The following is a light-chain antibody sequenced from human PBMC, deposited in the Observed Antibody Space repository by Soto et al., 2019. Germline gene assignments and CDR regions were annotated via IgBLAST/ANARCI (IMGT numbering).Light chain of an antibody. V-gene: IGLV2-14*01. CDR2: EAT. Sequence: QSVLTQPASVSGSPGQSITISCTGTTNDVGANNYVSWYQRHPDKAPKILIYEATNRPSGVSHRFSGSKSGNTASLTISGLQAEDEADYFCNSYTITSTLVFGGGTKLTVL. CDR1: TNDVGANNY. CDR3: NSYTITSTLV. J-gene: IGLJ2*01.